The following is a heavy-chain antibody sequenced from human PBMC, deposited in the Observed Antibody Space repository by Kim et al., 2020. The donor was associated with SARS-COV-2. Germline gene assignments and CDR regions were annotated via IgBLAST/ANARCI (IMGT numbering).Heavy chain of an antibody. CDR2: IWYDGSNK. V-gene: IGHV3-33*01. CDR3: ARDRSIAVAGLFS. J-gene: IGHJ4*02. D-gene: IGHD6-19*01. Sequence: GGSLRLSCAASGFTFSSYGMHWVRQAPGKGLEWVAVIWYDGSNKYYADSVKGRFTISRDNSKNTLYLQMNSLRAEDTAVYYCARDRSIAVAGLFSWGQGTLVTVSS. CDR1: GFTFSSYG.